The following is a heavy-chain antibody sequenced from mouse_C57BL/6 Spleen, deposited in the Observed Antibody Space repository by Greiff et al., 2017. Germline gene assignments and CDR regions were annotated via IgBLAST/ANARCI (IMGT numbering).Heavy chain of an antibody. CDR2: ISDGCSYT. Sequence: EVKVVESGGGLVKPGGSLKLSCAASGFTFSSYAMSWVRQTPEKRLEWVATISDGCSYTYYPDNVKGRFTISRDNAKNNLYLQMSHLKSEDTAMYYCARNYYGSSFYYFAYWGQGTTLTVSS. CDR3: ARNYYGSSFYYFAY. J-gene: IGHJ2*01. CDR1: GFTFSSYA. D-gene: IGHD1-1*01. V-gene: IGHV5-4*03.